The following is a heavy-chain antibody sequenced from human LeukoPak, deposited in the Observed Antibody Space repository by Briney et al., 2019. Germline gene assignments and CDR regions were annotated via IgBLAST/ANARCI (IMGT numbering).Heavy chain of an antibody. J-gene: IGHJ5*02. CDR1: GGSISSGSYY. CDR3: ARDFIEAAAGKMNWFDP. V-gene: IGHV4-61*02. Sequence: PSETLSLTCTVSGGSISSGSYYWSWIRQPAGKGLEWIGRIYTSGSTNYNPSLKSRVTISVDTSKNQFSLKLSSVTAADTAVYYCARDFIEAAAGKMNWFDPWGQGTLVTVSS. CDR2: IYTSGST. D-gene: IGHD6-13*01.